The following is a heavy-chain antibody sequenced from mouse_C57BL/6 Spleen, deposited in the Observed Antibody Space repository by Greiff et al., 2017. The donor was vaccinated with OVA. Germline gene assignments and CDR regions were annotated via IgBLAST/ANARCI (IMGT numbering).Heavy chain of an antibody. CDR3: AREALAYYSDYYFDY. J-gene: IGHJ2*01. V-gene: IGHV1-78*01. Sequence: VQLQQSDAELVKPGASVKISCKVSGYTFTDHTIHWMKQRPEQGLEWIGYIYPRDGSTKYNEKFKGKATLTADKSASTAYMQLNSLTSEDSTVYLCAREALAYYSDYYFDYWGQGTTLTVSS. CDR1: GYTFTDHT. D-gene: IGHD2-12*01. CDR2: IYPRDGST.